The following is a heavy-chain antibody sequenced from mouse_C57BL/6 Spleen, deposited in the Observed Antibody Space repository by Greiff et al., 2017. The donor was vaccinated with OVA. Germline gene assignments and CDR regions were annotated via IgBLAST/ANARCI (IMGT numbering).Heavy chain of an antibody. Sequence: LVESGPELVQPGASVKISCKASGYSFTDYNMNWVKQSHGKSLEWIGVINPYYGTTSYNQKFKGQATLTVDQSSSTAYLQLNSLTSEDSAVFYSASYGCDEDVDWYFDVWGTGTTLTVSS. CDR3: ASYGCDEDVDWYFDV. V-gene: IGHV1-39*01. CDR1: GYSFTDYN. D-gene: IGHD2-2*01. J-gene: IGHJ1*03. CDR2: INPYYGTT.